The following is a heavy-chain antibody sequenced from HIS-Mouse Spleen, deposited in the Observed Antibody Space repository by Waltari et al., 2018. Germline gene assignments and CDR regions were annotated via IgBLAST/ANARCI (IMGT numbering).Heavy chain of an antibody. D-gene: IGHD6-19*01. V-gene: IGHV2-70*15. CDR3: ARIAEGYTSGWYAFDY. CDR2: IDWDDDK. CDR1: GFSLSTSGMC. Sequence: QVTLRESGPALVKPTQTLTLTCTFSGFSLSTSGMCVSWIRQPPGKALEWLARIDWDDDKYYSTSLKNRLTISRDTSKSQVVLTMTNMDPLDTATYYCARIAEGYTSGWYAFDYWGQGTLVTVSS. J-gene: IGHJ4*02.